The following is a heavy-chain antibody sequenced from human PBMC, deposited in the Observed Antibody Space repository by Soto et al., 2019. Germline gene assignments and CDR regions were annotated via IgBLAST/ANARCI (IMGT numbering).Heavy chain of an antibody. Sequence: QLQLQESGPGLVKPSETLSLTCTVSGGSISSSSYYWGWIRQPPGKGLEWIGSIYYSGSTYYNPSLKSRVTISVDTSKNRFSLKLSSVTAADTAVYYCARSRIAVADYYFDYWGQGTLVTVSS. CDR1: GGSISSSSYY. CDR2: IYYSGST. V-gene: IGHV4-39*01. D-gene: IGHD6-19*01. CDR3: ARSRIAVADYYFDY. J-gene: IGHJ4*02.